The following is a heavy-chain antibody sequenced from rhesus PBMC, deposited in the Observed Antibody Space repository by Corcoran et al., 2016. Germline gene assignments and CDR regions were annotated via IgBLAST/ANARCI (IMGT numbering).Heavy chain of an antibody. CDR1: GGSISGYY. Sequence: QLQLQESGPGLVKPSETLSVTCAVSGGSISGYYLWSWIRQPPGKGLEWIGYIYGGRGSTSYNPSLKSRVIISIDTSKNQFSLKRSSVTAADTAVYYCARETGVLTALFDYWGQGVLVTVSS. J-gene: IGHJ4*01. CDR2: IYGGRGST. V-gene: IGHV4S7*01. D-gene: IGHD2-15*01. CDR3: ARETGVLTALFDY.